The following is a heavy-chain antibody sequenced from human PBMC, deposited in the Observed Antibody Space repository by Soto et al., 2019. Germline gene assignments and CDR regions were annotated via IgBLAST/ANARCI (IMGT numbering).Heavy chain of an antibody. CDR2: INHSGST. J-gene: IGHJ3*02. CDR1: GGSFSGYY. CDR3: ARVSLRPTHAFDI. Sequence: SETLSLTCAVYGGSFSGYYWSWIRQPPGQGLEWIGEINHSGSTNYNPSLKSRVTISVDTSKNQFSLKLSSVTAADTAVYYFARVSLRPTHAFDIWGQGTMVTVSS. V-gene: IGHV4-34*01. D-gene: IGHD3-16*02.